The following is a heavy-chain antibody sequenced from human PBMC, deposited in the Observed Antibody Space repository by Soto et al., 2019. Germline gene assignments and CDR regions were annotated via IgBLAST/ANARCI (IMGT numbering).Heavy chain of an antibody. J-gene: IGHJ4*02. CDR1: GGSISSGGYY. D-gene: IGHD4-17*01. CDR3: ARATTVTTYYFDY. Sequence: QVQLQESGPGLVKPSQTLSLTCTVSGGSISSGGYYWSWIRQHPGKGLEWIGYIYYSGSTYYNPSLKSRVTISVDPSKNQFSLKLSSVTAADTAVYYCARATTVTTYYFDYWGQGTLVTVSS. CDR2: IYYSGST. V-gene: IGHV4-31*03.